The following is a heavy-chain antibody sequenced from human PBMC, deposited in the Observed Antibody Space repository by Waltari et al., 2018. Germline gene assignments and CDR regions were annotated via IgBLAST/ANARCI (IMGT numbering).Heavy chain of an antibody. CDR2: ISGSGGST. D-gene: IGHD2-15*01. CDR1: GFTFSSYA. V-gene: IGHV3-23*01. J-gene: IGHJ4*02. CDR3: AKPTVGGGYNPLYYFDY. Sequence: EVQLLESGGGLVQPGGSLRLSCAASGFTFSSYAMSWVRQAPGKGLEWVSAISGSGGSTDYADSVKGRFTNSRDNSKTTLYLQMNSLRAEDTAVYYCAKPTVGGGYNPLYYFDYWGQGTLVTVSS.